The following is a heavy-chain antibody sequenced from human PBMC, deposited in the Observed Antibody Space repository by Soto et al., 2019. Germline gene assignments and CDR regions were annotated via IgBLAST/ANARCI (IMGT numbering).Heavy chain of an antibody. CDR2: IIPIFGTA. V-gene: IGHV1-69*06. CDR3: ASINYDSSVYYSWYPGL. Sequence: QVELVQSGAEVKKPGSSVKVSCQASEDTFRNYAISWVRQAPGQGLEWMGGIIPIFGTANYAQKFQGRVTITADTSANRVYLKQSSLRSENTAVFYCASINYDSSVYYSWYPGLWARGTLVTVSS. D-gene: IGHD3-22*01. CDR1: EDTFRNYA. J-gene: IGHJ2*01.